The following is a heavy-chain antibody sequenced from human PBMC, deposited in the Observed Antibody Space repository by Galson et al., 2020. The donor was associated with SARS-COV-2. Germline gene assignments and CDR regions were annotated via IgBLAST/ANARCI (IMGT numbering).Heavy chain of an antibody. D-gene: IGHD3-10*01. J-gene: IGHJ4*02. CDR2: IYPGDSDT. Sequence: GESLKISCKGSGYTFSSSWIAWVRQMPGKGLEWMGMIYPGDSDTRYSQSFEGQVTMSADKSISTAYLQWSSLKASDTAMYFCARLYGRITILRGAMGFDYWGQGTLVTVSS. CDR3: ARLYGRITILRGAMGFDY. V-gene: IGHV5-51*01. CDR1: GYTFSSSW.